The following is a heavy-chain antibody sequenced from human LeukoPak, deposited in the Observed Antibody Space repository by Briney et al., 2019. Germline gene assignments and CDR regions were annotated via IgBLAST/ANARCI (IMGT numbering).Heavy chain of an antibody. CDR3: ALLAVASDFDY. CDR1: GFPFSIYE. V-gene: IGHV3-48*03. D-gene: IGHD6-19*01. CDR2: IGSSGTTI. J-gene: IGHJ4*02. Sequence: GGSLRLSCAVSGFPFSIYEMNWVRQAPGKGLEWVSSIGSSGTTIYYADSVKGRFSISRDNAKSSLYLQMNSLRVEDTAVYYCALLAVASDFDYWGQGALVTVSS.